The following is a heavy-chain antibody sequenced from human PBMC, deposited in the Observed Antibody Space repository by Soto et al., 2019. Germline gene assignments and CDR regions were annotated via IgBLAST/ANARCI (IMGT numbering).Heavy chain of an antibody. CDR1: GYTLTELS. V-gene: IGHV1-24*01. D-gene: IGHD1-1*01. Sequence: ASVKVSCQVSGYTLTELSMHWVRQAPGKGLEWMGGFDPEDGETIYAQKFQGRVTMTEDTSTDTAYMELSSLRSEDTAVYYCATDSHWNDVPAFDIWGQGTMVTVSS. J-gene: IGHJ3*02. CDR2: FDPEDGET. CDR3: ATDSHWNDVPAFDI.